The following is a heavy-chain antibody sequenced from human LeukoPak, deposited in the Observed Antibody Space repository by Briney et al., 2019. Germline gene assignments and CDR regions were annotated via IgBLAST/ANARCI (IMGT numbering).Heavy chain of an antibody. CDR2: IKQDGSDK. Sequence: GGPLRLSCAASGFTFSSYWMSWVRQAPGKGLEWVANIKQDGSDKYSVDSVKGRFTISRDNSKNSLYLQMNSLRAEDTAVYYCARGSEGGYTYGVDYWGQGTLVTVSS. CDR3: ARGSEGGYTYGVDY. D-gene: IGHD5-18*01. J-gene: IGHJ4*02. CDR1: GFTFSSYW. V-gene: IGHV3-7*01.